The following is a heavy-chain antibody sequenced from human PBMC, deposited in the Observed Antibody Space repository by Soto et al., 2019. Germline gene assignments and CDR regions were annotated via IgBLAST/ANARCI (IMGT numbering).Heavy chain of an antibody. J-gene: IGHJ6*02. D-gene: IGHD1-1*01. V-gene: IGHV4-34*01. CDR1: GGSLSGYY. CDR3: ERYDNKNSLYGVDV. Sequence: PSETLSLTCAVSGGSLSGYYWSWIRQSPGKGLEWIGEINHRGSSDYNPFLKSRVTISIDASKNQFSLELSSVTAADTAIYYCERYDNKNSLYGVDVWGQGTNVTV. CDR2: INHRGSS.